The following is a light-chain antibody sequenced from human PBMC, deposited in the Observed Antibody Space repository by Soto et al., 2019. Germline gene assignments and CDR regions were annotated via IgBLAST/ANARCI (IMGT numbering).Light chain of an antibody. CDR1: QDISNY. Sequence: TQTTQSPPSPSVSVVDRFTIPCLASQDISNYLHWFQQKPGKAPQLLIFDVSNLQTGVPSRFSGGGSGTDFALTISGLEPEDIATYYCQQYDSLPLTFGQGTRLEI. J-gene: IGKJ5*01. V-gene: IGKV1-33*01. CDR3: QQYDSLPLT. CDR2: DVS.